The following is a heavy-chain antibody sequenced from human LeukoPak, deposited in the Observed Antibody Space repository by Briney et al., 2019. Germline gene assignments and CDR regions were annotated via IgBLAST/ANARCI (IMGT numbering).Heavy chain of an antibody. CDR3: ARRPPALGAFDI. CDR1: VGPIKRSFYY. V-gene: IGHV4-39*01. Sequence: SETLPLTCTVSVGPIKRSFYYWARIRQSPGKVVEWIGSIYYSDSGKMYYNPSLKSRVTMSAETSKNQFCLRVSAVTAADRAVCSCARRPPALGAFDIWGQGTMVSVSS. CDR2: IYYSDSGKM. J-gene: IGHJ3*02.